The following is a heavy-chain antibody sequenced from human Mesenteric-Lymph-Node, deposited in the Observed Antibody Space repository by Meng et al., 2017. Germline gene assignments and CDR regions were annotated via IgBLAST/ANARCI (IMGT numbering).Heavy chain of an antibody. V-gene: IGHV4-34*01. CDR1: GGGFNGYY. J-gene: IGHJ5*02. D-gene: IGHD3-10*01. CDR3: ARGRFGDAANSYNWFDP. Sequence: QAQLQQWGAGLLQPSETLSLTFGFSGGGFNGYYWSWIRQPPGKGLEWIAEINHSGNTNYNPSLKSRVTISVDRSNNQFSLGLKSVSAADTAVYYCARGRFGDAANSYNWFDPWGQGTLVTVSS. CDR2: INHSGNT.